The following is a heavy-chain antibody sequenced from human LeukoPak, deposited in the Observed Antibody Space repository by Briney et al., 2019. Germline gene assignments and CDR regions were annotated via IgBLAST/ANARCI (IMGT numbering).Heavy chain of an antibody. CDR2: ISDTGRDI. CDR3: AKGLFSAYDKYLDS. D-gene: IGHD5-12*01. V-gene: IGHV3-21*04. Sequence: GSLRLSCAGSGFAFESFTMTWVRQAPAKGLEWVSLISDTGRDINYADSVRGRYTISRDNTKNSWFLQMDGLRVEHTAIYYCAKGLFSAYDKYLDSWGQGTLVTVSS. J-gene: IGHJ4*02. CDR1: GFAFESFT.